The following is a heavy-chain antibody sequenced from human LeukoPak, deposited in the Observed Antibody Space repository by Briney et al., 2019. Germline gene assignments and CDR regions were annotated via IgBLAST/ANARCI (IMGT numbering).Heavy chain of an antibody. CDR3: ARSEGSGYYYDYYFDY. CDR1: GGSISSGGYY. J-gene: IGHJ4*02. Sequence: SETLSLTCTVSGGSISSGGYYWRWIRQHPGKGLEWIGYIYYSGSTYYNPSLKSRVTIPVDTSKNQFSLKLSSVTAADTAVYYCARSEGSGYYYDYYFDYWGQGTLVTVSS. V-gene: IGHV4-31*03. CDR2: IYYSGST. D-gene: IGHD3-22*01.